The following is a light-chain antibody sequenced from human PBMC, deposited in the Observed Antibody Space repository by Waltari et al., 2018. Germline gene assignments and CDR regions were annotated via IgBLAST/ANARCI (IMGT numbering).Light chain of an antibody. CDR2: ANY. Sequence: HSVLTPPPSTSGNPGQGVTIPCSGSTSNIGTNTVTWYQPLPGTAPKTVIFANYPRPSGVPDRFSASKSGTSASLVISGLQSEDEADYFCATWDDSLSGRVFGGGTKVTVL. V-gene: IGLV1-44*01. CDR1: TSNIGTNT. CDR3: ATWDDSLSGRV. J-gene: IGLJ3*02.